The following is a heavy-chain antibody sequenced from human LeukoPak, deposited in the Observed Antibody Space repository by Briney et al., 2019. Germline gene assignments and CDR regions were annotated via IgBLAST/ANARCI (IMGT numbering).Heavy chain of an antibody. V-gene: IGHV4-61*02. CDR3: ARDLRATNWFGP. CDR1: GGSINSSNYY. J-gene: IGHJ5*01. Sequence: SETLSLTCTVSGGSINSSNYYWSWIRQPAGKGLEWIGRIYTSGSTNYNPSLKSRVTMSVDTSKNQFSLKLSSVTAADTAVYYCARDLRATNWFGPWGQGTLVTVSS. CDR2: IYTSGST. D-gene: IGHD1-1*01.